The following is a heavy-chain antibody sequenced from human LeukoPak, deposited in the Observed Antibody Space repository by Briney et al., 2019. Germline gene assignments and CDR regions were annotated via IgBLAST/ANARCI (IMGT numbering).Heavy chain of an antibody. D-gene: IGHD3-10*01. CDR1: GGSISSGGYY. V-gene: IGHV4-31*03. Sequence: NSSETLSLTCTVSGGSISSGGYYWSWIRQHPGKGLEWIGYIYYSGSTYYNLSLKSRVTISVDTSKNQFSLKLSSVTAADTAVYYCARVRGWRRRGFGELYYWGQGTLVTVSS. J-gene: IGHJ4*02. CDR2: IYYSGST. CDR3: ARVRGWRRRGFGELYY.